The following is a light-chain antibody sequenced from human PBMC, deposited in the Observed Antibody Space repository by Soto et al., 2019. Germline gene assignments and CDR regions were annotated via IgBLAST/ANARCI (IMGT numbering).Light chain of an antibody. CDR1: QTISSW. J-gene: IGKJ1*01. CDR2: AAS. V-gene: IGKV1-12*01. Sequence: DVQMTQSPSTLSGSVGDRVTITCRASQTISSWLAWYQQKPGKAPKLLIYAASSLQSGVPSRFGGSGSGADFTLTIDSLQPEDFATYFCQQANSFPITFGQGTKVDIK. CDR3: QQANSFPIT.